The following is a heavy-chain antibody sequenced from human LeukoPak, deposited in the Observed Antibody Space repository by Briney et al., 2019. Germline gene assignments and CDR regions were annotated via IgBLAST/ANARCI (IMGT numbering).Heavy chain of an antibody. CDR3: AKGRAVRGVISYYYNMDV. Sequence: GGSLRLSCAASGFTFSSYAMSWVRLAPGKGLECVSGISGSGGSTYSADSVKGRFTISRDNSKNTLYLQMNSLRAEDTAVYYCAKGRAVRGVISYYYNMDVWGQGTTVTVSS. V-gene: IGHV3-23*01. CDR1: GFTFSSYA. J-gene: IGHJ6*02. D-gene: IGHD3-10*01. CDR2: ISGSGGST.